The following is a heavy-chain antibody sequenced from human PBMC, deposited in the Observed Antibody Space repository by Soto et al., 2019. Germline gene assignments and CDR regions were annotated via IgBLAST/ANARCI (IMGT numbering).Heavy chain of an antibody. Sequence: GGSLRLSCASSGFNFSSYAMSWVRQAPGKGLEWVSAISGSGGSTYYADSVKGRFTISRDNSKNTLYLQMNSLRAEDTAVYYCAKYKQLVPNWFDPWGQGTLVTVSS. V-gene: IGHV3-23*01. CDR3: AKYKQLVPNWFDP. J-gene: IGHJ5*02. CDR2: ISGSGGST. D-gene: IGHD6-6*01. CDR1: GFNFSSYA.